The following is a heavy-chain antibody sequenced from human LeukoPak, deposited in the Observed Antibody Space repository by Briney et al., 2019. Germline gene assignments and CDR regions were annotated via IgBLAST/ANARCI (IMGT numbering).Heavy chain of an antibody. CDR1: GFTFSSYA. CDR3: AKRGDSGSYHYYYYGMDV. V-gene: IGHV3-23*01. J-gene: IGHJ6*02. D-gene: IGHD1-26*01. CDR2: ISGSGGST. Sequence: GGSLRLSCAASGFTFSSYAMSWVRQAPGKGLEWVSAISGSGGSTYYADSVKGRFTISRDNSKNTLYLQMNSPRAEDTAVYYCAKRGDSGSYHYYYYGMDVWGQGTTVTVSS.